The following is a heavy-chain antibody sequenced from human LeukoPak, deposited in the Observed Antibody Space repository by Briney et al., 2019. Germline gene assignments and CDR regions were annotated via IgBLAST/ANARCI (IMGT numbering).Heavy chain of an antibody. CDR1: GDSISSNY. V-gene: IGHV4-59*01. Sequence: SETLSLTCTVSGDSISSNYWSWIRQTPTKGLEWIAYICNTESTNYSPSLRSRLTISVDTSRNQFSLKLSSVTAADTAVYYCARGPPFDSWGQGTLVTVSS. CDR3: ARGPPFDS. CDR2: ICNTEST. J-gene: IGHJ4*02.